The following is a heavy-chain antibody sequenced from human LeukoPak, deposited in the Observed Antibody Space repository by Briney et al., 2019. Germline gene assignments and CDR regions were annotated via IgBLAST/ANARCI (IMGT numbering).Heavy chain of an antibody. J-gene: IGHJ4*02. D-gene: IGHD6-19*01. CDR3: ARARAVADFDY. V-gene: IGHV4-30-4*01. CDR1: GGSISSGDYY. Sequence: SETLSLTCTVSGGSISSGDYYWSWIRQPPGKGLEWIGYIYYSGSTYYNPSLKSRVTISVDTSKNQFSLKLSSVTVADTVVYYCARARAVADFDYWGQGTLVTVSS. CDR2: IYYSGST.